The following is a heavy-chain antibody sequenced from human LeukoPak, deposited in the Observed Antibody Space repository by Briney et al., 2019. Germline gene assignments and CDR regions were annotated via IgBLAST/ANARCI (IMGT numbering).Heavy chain of an antibody. CDR1: GFTFSNYE. D-gene: IGHD5-18*01. J-gene: IGHJ4*02. CDR3: ARDLVQLWSKDY. Sequence: GGSLRLSCAASGFTFSNYELNWVRQAPGKGLEWVSYISSSGRNIYYADSVNGRFTISRDNAKNSQYLQMNSLRAEDTAVYYCARDLVQLWSKDYWGQGTLVTVSS. CDR2: ISSSGRNI. V-gene: IGHV3-48*03.